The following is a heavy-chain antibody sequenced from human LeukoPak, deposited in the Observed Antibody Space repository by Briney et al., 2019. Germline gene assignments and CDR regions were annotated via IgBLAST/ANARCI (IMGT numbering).Heavy chain of an antibody. Sequence: GGALRLSCAGSGFTFSNYWVHWVRQAPGKGLVWVSRIITDRSRTDYADSVRGRFTISRDNAKNTLSLQLNSLTAEDTAVYYCVRSMSGGNDFWGQGTLVTVSS. CDR3: VRSMSGGNDF. D-gene: IGHD3-3*01. CDR2: IITDRSRT. J-gene: IGHJ4*02. V-gene: IGHV3-74*01. CDR1: GFTFSNYW.